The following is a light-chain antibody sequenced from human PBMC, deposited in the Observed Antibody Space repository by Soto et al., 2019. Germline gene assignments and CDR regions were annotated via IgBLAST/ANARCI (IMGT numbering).Light chain of an antibody. J-gene: IGKJ4*01. CDR1: QNIDYH. CDR3: QKSYSLPLT. Sequence: DIQMTQSPSSLSASVGDRVTITCRASQNIDYHLNWYQQKPGKAPNFLIYGASNLEGGVPSRFSGSRSLTDFTSTISSLQAEDYATYYCQKSYSLPLTFGGRVKVDI. V-gene: IGKV1-39*01. CDR2: GAS.